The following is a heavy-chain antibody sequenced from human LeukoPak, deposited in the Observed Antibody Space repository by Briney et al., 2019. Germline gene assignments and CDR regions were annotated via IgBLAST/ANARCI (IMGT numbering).Heavy chain of an antibody. V-gene: IGHV5-51*01. J-gene: IGHJ4*02. CDR2: IYPGDSDT. Sequence: GESLKISCKGSGYSFTSYWIGWVRQMPGKGLEWMGIIYPGDSDTRYSPSFQGQVTISADKSSSTAYLQRSSLKASDTAMYYCARGAYDSSGYYVLAGYWGQGTLVTVSS. CDR1: GYSFTSYW. CDR3: ARGAYDSSGYYVLAGY. D-gene: IGHD3-22*01.